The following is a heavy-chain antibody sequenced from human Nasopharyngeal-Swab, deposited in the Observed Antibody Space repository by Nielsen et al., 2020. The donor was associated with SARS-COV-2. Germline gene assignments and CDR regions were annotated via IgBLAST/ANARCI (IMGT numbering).Heavy chain of an antibody. V-gene: IGHV1-18*01. D-gene: IGHD2-2*01. CDR3: ARSEIDIVVVPAAEFDP. J-gene: IGHJ5*02. CDR2: ISAYNGNT. Sequence: ASVKVSCKASGYTFTSYGISWVRQAPGQGLEWMGWISAYNGNTNYAQKLQGRVTMTTDTSTSTAYMELRSLRSDDTAVYYCARSEIDIVVVPAAEFDPWGQGTLVTVSS. CDR1: GYTFTSYG.